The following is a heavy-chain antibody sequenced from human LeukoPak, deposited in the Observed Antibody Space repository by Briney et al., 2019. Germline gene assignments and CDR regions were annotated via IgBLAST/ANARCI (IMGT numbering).Heavy chain of an antibody. CDR3: ASLGDYTWADFDY. Sequence: PSETLSLTCTVSGGSISSYYWSWIRQPPGKGLEWIGYIYYSGSTNYNPSLKSRVTISVDTFKNQFSLKLSSVTAADTAVYYCASLGDYTWADFDYWGQGTLVTVSS. CDR1: GGSISSYY. V-gene: IGHV4-59*08. J-gene: IGHJ4*02. D-gene: IGHD4-17*01. CDR2: IYYSGST.